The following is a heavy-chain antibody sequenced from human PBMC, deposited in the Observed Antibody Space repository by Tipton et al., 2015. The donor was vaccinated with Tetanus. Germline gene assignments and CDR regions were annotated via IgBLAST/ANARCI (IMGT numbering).Heavy chain of an antibody. CDR3: ARDREAFDL. D-gene: IGHD1-26*01. CDR1: GYTFTQYY. J-gene: IGHJ3*01. Sequence: QSGPEVKKPGASVKLSCKTSGYTFTQYYLHWVRQAPGQGLEWMGMIYPSDGSTSYAQKLQGRVTMTRDTPTSTVYMELSSLRSEDTAVYYCARDREAFDLWGQGTMVTVSS. V-gene: IGHV1-46*04. CDR2: IYPSDGST.